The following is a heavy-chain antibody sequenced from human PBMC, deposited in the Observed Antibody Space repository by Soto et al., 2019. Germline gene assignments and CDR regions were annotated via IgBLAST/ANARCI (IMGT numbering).Heavy chain of an antibody. J-gene: IGHJ6*02. CDR3: ATDYYGSGSYQSSGGMDG. CDR2: IYCSGST. CDR1: GGSISSGDYY. D-gene: IGHD3-10*01. V-gene: IGHV4-30-4*01. Sequence: QVQLQESGPGLVKPSQTLSLTCTVSGGSISSGDYYWSWIRQPPGKGLGWIGYIYCSGSTYYNPSLKCRVTISVDTSKNQFSLKLSSVTAADTAVYYCATDYYGSGSYQSSGGMDGWGQGTTVTVSS.